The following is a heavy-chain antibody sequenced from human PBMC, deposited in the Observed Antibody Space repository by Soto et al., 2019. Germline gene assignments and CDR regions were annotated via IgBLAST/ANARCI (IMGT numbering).Heavy chain of an antibody. CDR2: IHPTGNT. J-gene: IGHJ4*02. Sequence: QVQLQESGPGLVKPSGTLSLICSVSSGTISSANWWSWVRQAPGKGLEWIGEIHPTGNTNYNPSLEIQLTISIDKANNQFSLRFTSVTAADTALYYCAREGTGKTRGSFDYWGQGTLVTVSS. CDR3: AREGTGKTRGSFDY. CDR1: SGTISSANW. V-gene: IGHV4-4*02. D-gene: IGHD1-1*01.